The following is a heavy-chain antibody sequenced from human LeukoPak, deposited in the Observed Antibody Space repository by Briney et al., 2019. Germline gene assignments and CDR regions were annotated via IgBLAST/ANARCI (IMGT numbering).Heavy chain of an antibody. V-gene: IGHV1-18*01. D-gene: IGHD3-22*01. J-gene: IGHJ1*01. Sequence: GASVKVSCKASGYTFTSYGITWVRQAPGQGLEWMGWISAYHGNTNYAQKLQGRVTMTTDTSTSTAFMELRSLRSDDTAVYYCARTPYYEGAEYFQHWGQGTLVTVSS. CDR2: ISAYHGNT. CDR3: ARTPYYEGAEYFQH. CDR1: GYTFTSYG.